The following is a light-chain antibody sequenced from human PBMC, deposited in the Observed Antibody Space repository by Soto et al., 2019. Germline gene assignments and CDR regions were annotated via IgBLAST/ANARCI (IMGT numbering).Light chain of an antibody. CDR3: QQYGSSLL. J-gene: IGKJ4*01. Sequence: EIVLTQSPGTLSLSPGERATLSCRASQSVRSSYLAWYQQKPGQAPRLLIYGASSRATGIPDRFSGSGSGTDFTLTISRLEPEDFAVYYCQQYGSSLLFGGGTKVEIK. CDR2: GAS. V-gene: IGKV3-20*01. CDR1: QSVRSSY.